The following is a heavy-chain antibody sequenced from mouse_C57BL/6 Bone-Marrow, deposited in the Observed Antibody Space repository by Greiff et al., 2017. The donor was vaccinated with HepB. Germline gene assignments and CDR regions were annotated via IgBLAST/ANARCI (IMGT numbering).Heavy chain of an antibody. V-gene: IGHV1-15*01. CDR1: GYTFTDYE. CDR3: TRSRLRRYARDY. Sequence: QVQLKESGAELVRPGASVTLSCKASGYTFTDYEMHWVKQTPVHGLEWIGAIDTDTGGTAYNQKVKGKAILTADKSSSTAYMELRSLTSEDSAVYYCTRSRLRRYARDYWGQGTSVTVSS. CDR2: IDTDTGGT. J-gene: IGHJ4*01. D-gene: IGHD2-4*01.